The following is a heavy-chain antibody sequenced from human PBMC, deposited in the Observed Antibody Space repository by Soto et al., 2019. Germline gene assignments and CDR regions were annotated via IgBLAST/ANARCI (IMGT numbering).Heavy chain of an antibody. J-gene: IGHJ3*02. D-gene: IGHD4-17*01. CDR2: ISAGNGNT. Sequence: GASVKVSCKASGYTFTSYAMHWVRQAPGQRLEWMGWISAGNGNTKYSQKFQGRVTITRDTSASTAYMELSSLRSEDTAVYYCAREALRNNAFDIWGQGTMVTVPS. CDR3: AREALRNNAFDI. CDR1: GYTFTSYA. V-gene: IGHV1-3*01.